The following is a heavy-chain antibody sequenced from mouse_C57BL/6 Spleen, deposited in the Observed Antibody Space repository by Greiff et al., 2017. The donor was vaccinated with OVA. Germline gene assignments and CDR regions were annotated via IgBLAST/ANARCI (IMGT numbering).Heavy chain of an antibody. CDR3: ARKVITTGVAEDY. CDR2: IYPGDGDT. V-gene: IGHV1-82*01. D-gene: IGHD1-1*01. CDR1: GYAFSSSW. Sequence: VQLQQSGPELVKPGASVKISCKASGYAFSSSWMNWVKQRPGKGLEWIGRIYPGDGDTNYNGKFKGKATLTADKSSSTAYMQLSSLTSEDSAVYFGARKVITTGVAEDYWGQGTTLTVSS. J-gene: IGHJ2*01.